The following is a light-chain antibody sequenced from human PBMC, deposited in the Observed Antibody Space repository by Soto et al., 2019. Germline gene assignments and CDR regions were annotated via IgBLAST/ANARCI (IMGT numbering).Light chain of an antibody. CDR3: QQYYGIPLT. V-gene: IGKV4-1*01. J-gene: IGKJ4*01. Sequence: DIVMTQSPDSLAVSLGERATINCRSSQSVLYSSNNKNYLAWYQQKPGQPPKLLIYCASTRESGVPDRFGGSGSGPDFTLTSSSLQPEDEAVYYCQQYYGIPLTFGGGTNVEIK. CDR1: QSVLYSSNNKNY. CDR2: CAS.